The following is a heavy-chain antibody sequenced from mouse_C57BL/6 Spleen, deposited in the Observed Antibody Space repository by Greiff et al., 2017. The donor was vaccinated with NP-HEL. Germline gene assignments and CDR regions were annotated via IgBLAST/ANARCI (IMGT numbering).Heavy chain of an antibody. Sequence: QVQLQQPGAELVMPGASVKLSCKASGYTFTSYWMHWVKQRPGQGLEWIGEIDPSDSYTNYNQKFKGKSTLTVDKSSSTAYMQLSSLTSEDSAFYSCARSYYSNSGYFDVWGTGTTVTVSS. CDR2: IDPSDSYT. V-gene: IGHV1-69*01. CDR3: ARSYYSNSGYFDV. CDR1: GYTFTSYW. J-gene: IGHJ1*03. D-gene: IGHD2-5*01.